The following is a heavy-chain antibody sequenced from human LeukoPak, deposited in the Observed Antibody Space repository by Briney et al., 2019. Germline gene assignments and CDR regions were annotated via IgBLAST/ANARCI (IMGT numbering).Heavy chain of an antibody. D-gene: IGHD3-3*01. CDR3: ARDWRGTGYYYAMDV. CDR2: ITSSGTTI. CDR1: GFTFSSYS. V-gene: IGHV3-48*04. J-gene: IGHJ6*02. Sequence: GGSLRLSCAASGFTFSSYSMNWVRQAPGEGLEWVSYITSSGTTIHYADSVKGRFTMSRDNAKNSLYLQMNSLRAEDTAVYYCARDWRGTGYYYAMDVWGQGTTVTVSS.